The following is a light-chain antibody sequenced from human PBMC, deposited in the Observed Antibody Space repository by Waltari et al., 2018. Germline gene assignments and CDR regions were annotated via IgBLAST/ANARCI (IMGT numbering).Light chain of an antibody. V-gene: IGLV1-40*01. CDR2: GSS. CDR1: GPNSGAGYD. Sequence: QSVLTQPPSVSGAPGQRVTIACTGSGPNSGAGYDVHWYQQVPRAAPQPLIYGSSSRPLGVPDRFFGSTSGTSASLAIIGLQAEDEADYYCQSYDITLRVVFGGGTKLTVL. J-gene: IGLJ3*02. CDR3: QSYDITLRVV.